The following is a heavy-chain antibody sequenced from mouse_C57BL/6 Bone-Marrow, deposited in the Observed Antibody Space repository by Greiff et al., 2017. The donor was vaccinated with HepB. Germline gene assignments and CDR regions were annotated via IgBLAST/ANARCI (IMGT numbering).Heavy chain of an antibody. CDR3: ARADSSGFFAY. V-gene: IGHV1-63*01. CDR1: GYTFTNYW. D-gene: IGHD3-1*01. CDR2: IYPGGGYT. J-gene: IGHJ3*01. Sequence: VKLQQSGAELVRPGTSVKMSCKASGYTFTNYWIGWAKQRPGHGLEWIGDIYPGGGYTNYNEKFKGKATLTADKSSSTAYMQFSSLTSEDSAIYYCARADSSGFFAYWGQGTLVTVSA.